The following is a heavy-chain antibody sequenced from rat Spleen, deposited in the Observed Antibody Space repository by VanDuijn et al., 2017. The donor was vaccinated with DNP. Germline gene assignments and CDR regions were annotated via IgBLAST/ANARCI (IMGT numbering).Heavy chain of an antibody. CDR2: ISTGGGYT. CDR3: ARHTTGITDY. Sequence: EVHLVESGGGLVQPGRSMKLSCAASGFTFSNYYMAWVRQAPTKGLEWVASISTGGGYTYYRDSVKGRFTISRDNAKNTLYLQMNSLRSEDTATYYCARHTTGITDYWGQGVMVTVSS. D-gene: IGHD1-9*01. V-gene: IGHV5-25*01. CDR1: GFTFSNYY. J-gene: IGHJ2*01.